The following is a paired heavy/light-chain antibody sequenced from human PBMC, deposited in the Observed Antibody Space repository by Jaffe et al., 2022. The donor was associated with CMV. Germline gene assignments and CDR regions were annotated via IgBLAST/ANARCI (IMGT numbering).Light chain of an antibody. CDR3: LQHNSYPIT. CDR2: AAS. V-gene: IGKV1-17*01. Sequence: DIQMTQSPSSLSASVGDRVTITCRASQGIRNDLSWYQQKPGKAPKRLIFAASSLQSGVPSRFSGSGSGTEFTLSIGSLQPEDFAAYYCLQHNSYPITFGQGTRLEIK. J-gene: IGKJ5*01. CDR1: QGIRND.
Heavy chain of an antibody. CDR2: IYPGDSDT. J-gene: IGHJ4*02. CDR1: GYSFSSYW. Sequence: EVQLVQSGAEVKKPGESLKMSCKGSGYSFSSYWIVWVRQMPGKGLEWMGTIYPGDSDTRYSPSFQGQVTMSADKSISTAYVQWSSLKASDTAMYYCVRQSGWYGPPDYWGQGTLVTVSS. V-gene: IGHV5-51*01. D-gene: IGHD6-19*01. CDR3: VRQSGWYGPPDY.